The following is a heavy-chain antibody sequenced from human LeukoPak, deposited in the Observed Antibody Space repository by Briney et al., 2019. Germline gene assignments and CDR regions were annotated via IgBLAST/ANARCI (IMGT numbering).Heavy chain of an antibody. D-gene: IGHD3-3*01. CDR1: GASITTGGYY. CDR2: IYYSGST. CDR3: ARGSGYYSWFDP. V-gene: IGHV4-31*03. Sequence: PSETLSLTCTVSGASITTGGYYWSWIRQHPVKGLEWLAYIYYSGSTYYNPSLKSRVTISIDASENQFSLKLSSVTAADTAVYYRARGSGYYSWFDPWGQGTLVTVSS. J-gene: IGHJ5*02.